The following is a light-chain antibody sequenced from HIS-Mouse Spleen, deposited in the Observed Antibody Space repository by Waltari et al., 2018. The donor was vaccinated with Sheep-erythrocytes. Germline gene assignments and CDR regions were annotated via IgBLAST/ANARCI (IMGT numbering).Light chain of an antibody. V-gene: IGLV2-11*01. CDR3: CSYAGSYNHV. CDR2: DVS. Sequence: QSALTQPRSVSGSPGQSVTISCTGTSSDVGGYNYVSWYQQHPGKAPKLMIYDVSKRPSGGTVRFSGSKSGNTASLTISGLQAEDEADYYCCSYAGSYNHVFATGTKVTVL. J-gene: IGLJ1*01. CDR1: SSDVGGYNY.